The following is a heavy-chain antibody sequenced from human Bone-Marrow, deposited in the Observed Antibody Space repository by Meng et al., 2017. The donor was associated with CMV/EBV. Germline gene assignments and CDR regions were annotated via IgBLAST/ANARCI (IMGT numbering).Heavy chain of an antibody. CDR1: GFTFSSYS. J-gene: IGHJ4*02. Sequence: GGSLRLSCAASGFTFSSYSMNWVRQAPGKGLEWVSSISSSSSYIYYADSVKGRFTISRDNAKNSLYLQMNSLRAEDTAVYYCAREDCSSTSCYRRGADYWGQGTLVTVSS. V-gene: IGHV3-21*01. CDR3: AREDCSSTSCYRRGADY. D-gene: IGHD2-2*02. CDR2: ISSSSSYI.